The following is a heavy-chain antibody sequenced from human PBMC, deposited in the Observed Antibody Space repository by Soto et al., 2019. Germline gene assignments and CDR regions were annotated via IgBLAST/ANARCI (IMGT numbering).Heavy chain of an antibody. CDR2: ISAYNGNT. CDR1: GYTFTSYG. CDR3: AREGGDTATEYYYGMDV. Sequence: QVQLVQSGAEVKKPWASVKVSCKASGYTFTSYGISWVRQAPGQGLEWMGWISAYNGNTNYAQKLQGRVTMTTDTSTSTAYMELRRLRSDDTAVEYWAREGGDTATEYYYGMDVWGQGTTGTVSS. V-gene: IGHV1-18*01. D-gene: IGHD5-18*01. J-gene: IGHJ6*02.